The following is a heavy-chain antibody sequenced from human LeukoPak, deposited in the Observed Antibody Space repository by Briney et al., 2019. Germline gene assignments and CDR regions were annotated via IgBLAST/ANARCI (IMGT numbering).Heavy chain of an antibody. CDR3: ARSYYDSSGYCWGEYFQH. V-gene: IGHV4-61*01. D-gene: IGHD3-22*01. J-gene: IGHJ1*01. CDR1: GGSVSSGSYY. Sequence: SETLSLTCTVSGGSVSSGSYYWSWIRQPPGKGLEWIGYIYYSGSTNYNPSLKSRVTISVDTSKNQFSLKLSSVTAADTAVYYCARSYYDSSGYCWGEYFQHWGQGTLVTVSS. CDR2: IYYSGST.